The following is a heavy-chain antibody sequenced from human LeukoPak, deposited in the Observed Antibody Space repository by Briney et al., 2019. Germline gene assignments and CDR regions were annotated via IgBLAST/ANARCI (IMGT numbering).Heavy chain of an antibody. CDR1: GGSISSYY. Sequence: SETLSLTCTVSGGSISSYYWSWIRQPPGKGLEWIGYIYYSGSTNYNPSPKSRVTISVDTSKNQFSLKLGSVTAADTAVYYCARVFQDDAFDIWGQGTMVTVSS. J-gene: IGHJ3*02. CDR2: IYYSGST. CDR3: ARVFQDDAFDI. V-gene: IGHV4-59*01.